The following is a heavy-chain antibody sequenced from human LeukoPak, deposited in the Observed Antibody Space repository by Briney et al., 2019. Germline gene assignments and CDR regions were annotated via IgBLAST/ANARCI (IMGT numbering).Heavy chain of an antibody. V-gene: IGHV3-21*01. D-gene: IGHD3-3*01. Sequence: GGSLRLSCAASGFTFSSYSMNWVRQAPGKGLEWVSSISSSSSYIYYADSVKGRFTISRDNAKNSLYLQMNSLRAEDTAVYYCARDAAKYYDFWSGYYPGIYYMDVWGKGTTVTVSS. CDR1: GFTFSSYS. CDR3: ARDAAKYYDFWSGYYPGIYYMDV. CDR2: ISSSSSYI. J-gene: IGHJ6*03.